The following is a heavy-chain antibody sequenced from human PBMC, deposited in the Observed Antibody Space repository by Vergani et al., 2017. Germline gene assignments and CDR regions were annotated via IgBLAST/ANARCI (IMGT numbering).Heavy chain of an antibody. CDR2: IRYDGSNK. CDR3: AKDFLGYCSGGSCYPGWYFDL. V-gene: IGHV3-30*02. J-gene: IGHJ2*01. CDR1: GFIFRSYG. D-gene: IGHD2-15*01. Sequence: QVQLVESGGGVVQPGGSLRLSCAASGFIFRSYGMHWVRQAPGKGLEWVAFIRYDGSNKYYADSVKGRFTISRDNSKNTLYLQMNSLRAEDTAVYYCAKDFLGYCSGGSCYPGWYFDLWGRGTLVTVSS.